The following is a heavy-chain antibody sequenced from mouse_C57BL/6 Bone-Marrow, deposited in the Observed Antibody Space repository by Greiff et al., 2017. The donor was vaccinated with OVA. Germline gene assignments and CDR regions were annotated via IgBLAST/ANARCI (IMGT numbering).Heavy chain of an antibody. CDR2: ISYSGST. CDR1: GYSITSDYA. J-gene: IGHJ1*01. Sequence: VQLKESGPGLVKPSQSLSLTCTVTGYSITSDYAWNWIRQFPGNKLEWMGYISYSGSTSYNPSLKSRISITRDTSKNQFFLQLNSVTTEDTATDYCARKTGSYWYFDVWGAGTTVTVSS. D-gene: IGHD4-1*01. CDR3: ARKTGSYWYFDV. V-gene: IGHV3-2*02.